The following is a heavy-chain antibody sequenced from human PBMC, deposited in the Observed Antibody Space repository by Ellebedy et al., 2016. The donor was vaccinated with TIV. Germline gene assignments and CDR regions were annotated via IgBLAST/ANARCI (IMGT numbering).Heavy chain of an antibody. D-gene: IGHD1-1*01. V-gene: IGHV1-18*01. CDR2: NSADDVFT. Sequence: AASVKVTCKASGYIFTNHGIIRVRQAPGQKLEWLGWNSADDVFTNYAKKFQGRITVTTDRSTTTAYMELKNLRNDDTAVYYCAKVYWNSERIFDYWGQGTQVTVSS. J-gene: IGHJ4*02. CDR1: GYIFTNHG. CDR3: AKVYWNSERIFDY.